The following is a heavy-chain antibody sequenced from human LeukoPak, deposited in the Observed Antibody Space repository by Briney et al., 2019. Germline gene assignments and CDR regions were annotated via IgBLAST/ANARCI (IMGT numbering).Heavy chain of an antibody. Sequence: SVKVSCKASGGTFSCYAISWVRQAPGQGLEWMGRIIPIFGTANYAQKFQGRVTITTDESTRTAYMELSSLRSEDTAVYYCARDRIEPIVGATRYYYYMDVWGKGTTVTVSS. CDR1: GGTFSCYA. J-gene: IGHJ6*03. CDR3: ARDRIEPIVGATRYYYYMDV. D-gene: IGHD1-26*01. CDR2: IIPIFGTA. V-gene: IGHV1-69*05.